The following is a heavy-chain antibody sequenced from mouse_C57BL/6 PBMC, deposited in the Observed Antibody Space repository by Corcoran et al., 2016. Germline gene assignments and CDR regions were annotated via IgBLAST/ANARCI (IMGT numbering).Heavy chain of an antibody. V-gene: IGHV9-3*01. Sequence: QIQLVQSGPELKKPGETVKISCKASGYTFTTYGMSWVKQAPGKGLKWMGWINTYSGVPTYADDFKGRFAFSLETSASTAYLQINNLKNEDTATYFCASFYYGSSYLYGMDYRGQGTSVTVSS. CDR1: GYTFTTYG. D-gene: IGHD1-1*01. CDR2: INTYSGVP. J-gene: IGHJ4*01. CDR3: ASFYYGSSYLYGMDY.